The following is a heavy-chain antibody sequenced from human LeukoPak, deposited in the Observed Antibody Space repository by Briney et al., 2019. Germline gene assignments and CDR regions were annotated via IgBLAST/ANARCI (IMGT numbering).Heavy chain of an antibody. CDR1: GGSFSGYY. CDR2: INHNGST. J-gene: IGHJ4*02. Sequence: PSETLSLTCAVYGGSFSGYYWSWIRQPPGKGLEWIGEINHNGSTNYNPSLKSRVTISVDTSKNQFSLKLSSVTAADTAVYYCARGIVATIFSGYSYGYDYWGQGTLVTVSS. CDR3: ARGIVATIFSGYSYGYDY. D-gene: IGHD5-18*01. V-gene: IGHV4-34*01.